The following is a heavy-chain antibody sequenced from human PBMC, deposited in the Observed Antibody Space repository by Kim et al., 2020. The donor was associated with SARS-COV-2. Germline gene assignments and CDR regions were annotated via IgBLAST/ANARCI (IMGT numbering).Heavy chain of an antibody. J-gene: IGHJ4*02. Sequence: CNPSLKIRVTRSVDTSKNQFSLKLSSVTAADTAVYYCASTDYDSSGYYDYWGQGTLVTVSS. CDR3: ASTDYDSSGYYDY. D-gene: IGHD3-22*01. V-gene: IGHV4-31*02.